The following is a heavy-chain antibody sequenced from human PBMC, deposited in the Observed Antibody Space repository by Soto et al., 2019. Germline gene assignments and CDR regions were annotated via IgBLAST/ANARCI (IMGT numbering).Heavy chain of an antibody. J-gene: IGHJ6*01. Sequence: PGGSLRLSCAASGFTFSNFAMHWVRQAPGKGLEWVSSINTAGSTKYYAESVKGRFTISRDNARNSLFLQMNSLRAEDTAVYYCARAECSTPNCLTAYYSYGLDVWGQGTTVTVSS. CDR1: GFTFSNFA. V-gene: IGHV3-48*03. CDR3: ARAECSTPNCLTAYYSYGLDV. D-gene: IGHD2-2*01. CDR2: INTAGSTK.